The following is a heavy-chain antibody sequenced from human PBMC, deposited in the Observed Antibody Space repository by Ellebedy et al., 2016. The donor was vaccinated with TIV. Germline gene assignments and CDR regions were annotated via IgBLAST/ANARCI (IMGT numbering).Heavy chain of an antibody. CDR2: ISYDGSIT. J-gene: IGHJ4*02. D-gene: IGHD6-25*01. CDR1: GFTIGSYA. CDR3: WAAERGSDY. Sequence: PGGSLRLSCAASGFTIGSYAMHWVRQAPGQGQEWVAVISYDGSITHYADSVKGRLTISRDNSKDTLFLQMSSLRGEDTAVYYCWAAERGSDYWGQGTLVTVSS. V-gene: IGHV3-30-3*01.